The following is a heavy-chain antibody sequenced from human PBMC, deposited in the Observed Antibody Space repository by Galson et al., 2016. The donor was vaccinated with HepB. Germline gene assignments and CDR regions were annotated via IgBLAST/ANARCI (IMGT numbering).Heavy chain of an antibody. CDR2: IKPSGGNT. V-gene: IGHV1-46*02. D-gene: IGHD1-14*01. J-gene: IGHJ4*02. CDR1: GYTFNTYN. Sequence: SVKVSCKASGYTFNTYNMHWVRQAPGQGLEWMGIIKPSGGNTIYAQKVQDRITMTRDTSTSTVYMELIILRAEDTAVYYCARELDHSFYFDYWGQGTLLTVTS. CDR3: ARELDHSFYFDY.